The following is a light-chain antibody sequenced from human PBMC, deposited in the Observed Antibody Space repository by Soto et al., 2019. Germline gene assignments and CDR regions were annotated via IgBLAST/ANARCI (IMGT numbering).Light chain of an antibody. CDR2: GAS. V-gene: IGKV3-20*01. CDR3: QQYGSSPTT. CDR1: QSVNSSY. J-gene: IGKJ1*01. Sequence: EIVLTQSPGTLSLSPGERATLSSRASQSVNSSYLAWYQQKPGQAPRLLIYGASSRATGIPDRFSGSGSGTDFTLTISRLEPEDFAVYYCQQYGSSPTTFGQGTKVEIK.